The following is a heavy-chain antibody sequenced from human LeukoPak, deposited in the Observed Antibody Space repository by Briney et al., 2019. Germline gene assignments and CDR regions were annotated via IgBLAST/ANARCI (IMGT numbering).Heavy chain of an antibody. CDR1: GGSISSGDYY. D-gene: IGHD6-6*01. J-gene: IGHJ5*02. CDR3: ASIRYSSSSYWFDP. CDR2: IYYSGST. V-gene: IGHV4-30-4*08. Sequence: SETLSLTCTVSGGSISSGDYYWSWIRQPPGKGLEWIGYIYYSGSTYYNPSLKSRVTISVDTSKNQFSLKLSSVTAADTAVYYCASIRYSSSSYWFDPWGQGTLVTVSS.